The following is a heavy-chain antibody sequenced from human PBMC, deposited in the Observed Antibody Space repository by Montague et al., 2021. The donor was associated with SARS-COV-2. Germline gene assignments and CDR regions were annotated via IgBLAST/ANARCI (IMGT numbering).Heavy chain of an antibody. CDR2: ITRNGETT. Sequence: SLRLSCAASGFIFDDYGMSWVRQVPGRGLEWVSGITRNGETTGYXDSVRGRVTISRDNAKNSPSLQMNSLRVEDTALYYCTRGFRRGPFDCWGQGTPVTVSS. J-gene: IGHJ4*02. D-gene: IGHD3-10*01. CDR1: GFIFDDYG. V-gene: IGHV3-20*04. CDR3: TRGFRRGPFDC.